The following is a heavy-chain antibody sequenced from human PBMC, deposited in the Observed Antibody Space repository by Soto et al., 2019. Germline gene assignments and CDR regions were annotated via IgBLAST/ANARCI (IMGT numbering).Heavy chain of an antibody. V-gene: IGHV1-2*02. D-gene: IGHD6-13*01. CDR1: GYTFTGYY. J-gene: IGHJ5*02. CDR2: INPNSGGT. CDR3: AREIAAAGNWWFDH. Sequence: GASVKVSCQASGYTFTGYYMHWVRQAPGQGLEWMGWINPNSGGTNYAQKFQGRVTMTRDTSISTAYMELSRLRSDDTAVYYCAREIAAAGNWWFDHWGQGTLVTVSS.